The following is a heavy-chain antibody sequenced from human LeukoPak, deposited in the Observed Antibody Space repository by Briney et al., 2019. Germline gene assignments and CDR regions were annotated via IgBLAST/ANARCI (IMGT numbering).Heavy chain of an antibody. V-gene: IGHV7-4-1*02. J-gene: IGHJ4*02. CDR2: ISTNTGNP. CDR1: GYTFTTYA. Sequence: ASVKVSCKASGYTFTTYALNWVRQAPGQGLEWMGWISTNTGNPTYAQGFTGRFVFSVDTSVSTAYLQISSLKAEDTAVYYCARGVEDTGDYWGQGTLVTVSS. CDR3: ARGVEDTGDY. D-gene: IGHD2-15*01.